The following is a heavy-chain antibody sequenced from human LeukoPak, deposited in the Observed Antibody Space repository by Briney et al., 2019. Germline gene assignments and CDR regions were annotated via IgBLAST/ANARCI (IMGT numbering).Heavy chain of an antibody. CDR3: ARASMVRGVILLPFDY. CDR2: IYNSGST. CDR1: GGSIGSYY. Sequence: SETLSLTCTVSGGSIGSYYWSWIRQPPGKGLEWIGYIYNSGSTKYNPSLKSRVTISVDTSKNQFSLKLNSVTAADTAVYYCARASMVRGVILLPFDYWGQGTLVTVSS. V-gene: IGHV4-59*01. J-gene: IGHJ4*02. D-gene: IGHD3-10*01.